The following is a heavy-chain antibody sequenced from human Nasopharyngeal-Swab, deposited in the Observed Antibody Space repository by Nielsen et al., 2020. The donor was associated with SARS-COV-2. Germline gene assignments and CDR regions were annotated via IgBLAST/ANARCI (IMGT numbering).Heavy chain of an antibody. Sequence: SETLSLTCAVYGGSFSGYYWSWIRQPPGKGLEWIGEINHSGSTNYNPSLKSRVTISVDTSKNQFSLKLSSVTAADTALYHCARGPVVAYCGGDCYSEVILPGFDYWGQGTLVTVSS. D-gene: IGHD2-21*02. CDR2: INHSGST. V-gene: IGHV4-34*01. J-gene: IGHJ4*02. CDR1: GGSFSGYY. CDR3: ARGPVVAYCGGDCYSEVILPGFDY.